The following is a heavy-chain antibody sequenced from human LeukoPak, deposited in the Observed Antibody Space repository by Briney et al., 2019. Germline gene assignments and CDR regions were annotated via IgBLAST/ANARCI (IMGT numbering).Heavy chain of an antibody. CDR3: AKAFSSGWSPFDY. CDR2: IRGAEGGT. D-gene: IGHD6-19*01. V-gene: IGHV3-23*01. J-gene: IGHJ4*02. Sequence: GGSLRLSCAASGFTINTFTMNWVRQAPGKGLEWVSTIRGAEGGTYYADSVKGRFTISRDNFENTLYLQMNYLRGTHTALYYCAKAFSSGWSPFDYWGQGALVTVSS. CDR1: GFTINTFT.